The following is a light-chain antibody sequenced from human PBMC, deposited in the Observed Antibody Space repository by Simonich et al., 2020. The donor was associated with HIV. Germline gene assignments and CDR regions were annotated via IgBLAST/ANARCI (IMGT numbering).Light chain of an antibody. Sequence: DIVMTQSPDSMAVSLCERATINCKSSQSVLYSSNNKNFLAWYQQKPGQPPKLLIYWASTRESGGPDRFSGSGSGTDFTLTISSLQAEDVAVYYCQQYYSTPLTFGGGTKVEIK. J-gene: IGKJ4*01. CDR2: WAS. CDR1: QSVLYSSNNKNF. V-gene: IGKV4-1*01. CDR3: QQYYSTPLT.